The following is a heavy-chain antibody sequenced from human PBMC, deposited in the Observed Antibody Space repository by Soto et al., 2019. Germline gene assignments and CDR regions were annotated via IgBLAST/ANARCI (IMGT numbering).Heavy chain of an antibody. Sequence: SETLSLTCAVYGGSFSGYYWSWIRQPPGKGLEWIGEINHSGSTNYNPSLKSRVTISVDTSKNQFSLKLSSVTAADTAVYDCPRGIFPVSLPVGHWFDPWGEGTLVT. CDR1: GGSFSGYY. V-gene: IGHV4-34*01. J-gene: IGHJ5*02. CDR2: INHSGST. D-gene: IGHD1-26*01. CDR3: PRGIFPVSLPVGHWFDP.